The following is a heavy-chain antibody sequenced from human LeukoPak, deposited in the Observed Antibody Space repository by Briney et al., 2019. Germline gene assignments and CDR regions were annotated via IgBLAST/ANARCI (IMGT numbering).Heavy chain of an antibody. CDR1: GFTFSNPA. Sequence: GGSLRLSCAASGFTFSNPAMSWVRQAPGKGLEWVSTLSGSGITTYYADSVKGRFTISRGNSKNTLYLQMNTLRAEDSALYYCAKGIYSSGWSYFDYWGHGTLVTVSS. D-gene: IGHD6-19*01. CDR2: LSGSGITT. V-gene: IGHV3-23*01. CDR3: AKGIYSSGWSYFDY. J-gene: IGHJ4*01.